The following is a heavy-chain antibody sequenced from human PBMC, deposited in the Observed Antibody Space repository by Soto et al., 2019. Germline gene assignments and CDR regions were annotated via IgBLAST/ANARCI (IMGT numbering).Heavy chain of an antibody. CDR2: IDPSDSYT. D-gene: IGHD3-10*01. CDR1: GYSFTSYW. J-gene: IGHJ4*02. V-gene: IGHV5-10-1*01. CDR3: ARRRSGTYSYPFDY. Sequence: GESLKISCQASGYSFTSYWINWVRQMPGKGLEWMGRIDPSDSYTDYTPSFQGHVSISADNSISTAYLQWSSLEASDTAMYYCARRRSGTYSYPFDYWGQGTLVTVPQ.